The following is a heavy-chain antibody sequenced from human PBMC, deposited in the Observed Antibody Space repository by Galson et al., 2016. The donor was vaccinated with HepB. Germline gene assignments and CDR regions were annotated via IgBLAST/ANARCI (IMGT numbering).Heavy chain of an antibody. D-gene: IGHD3-10*01. J-gene: IGHJ4*02. CDR2: IRASGTYA. CDR3: VRGNYGPDY. CDR1: GFTFSDYY. Sequence: SLRLSCAASGFTFSDYYMTWIRQAPGKGLEWISYIRASGTYATYTESVRGRFTISRDNAKNSLYLQLNSLRAEDTAVYYCVRGNYGPDYWGQGTLVTVSS. V-gene: IGHV3-11*06.